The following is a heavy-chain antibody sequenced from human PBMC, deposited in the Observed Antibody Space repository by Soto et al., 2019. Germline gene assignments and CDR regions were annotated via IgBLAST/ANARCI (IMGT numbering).Heavy chain of an antibody. Sequence: SLRLSCAASGFSFRNAWMSWVRQAPGKGLEWVGHIKSQGDGGTRDYAAPVKGRFTISRDDSKNTLFLQMNSPKNEDTAVYFCTTDLQAYCDGTTCYAGNYYYDDMDVWGQGTTVTVSS. J-gene: IGHJ6*02. CDR1: GFSFRNAW. D-gene: IGHD2-2*01. V-gene: IGHV3-15*01. CDR2: IKSQGDGGTR. CDR3: TTDLQAYCDGTTCYAGNYYYDDMDV.